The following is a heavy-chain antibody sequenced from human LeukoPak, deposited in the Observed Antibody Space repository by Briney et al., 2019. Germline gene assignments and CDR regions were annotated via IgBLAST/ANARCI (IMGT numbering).Heavy chain of an antibody. CDR1: GFTFSSYS. Sequence: GGSLRLSCAASGFTFSSYSMNWVRQAPGKGLEWVSSISSSSSYIYYADSVKGRFTISRDNAKNSLYLQMNSLRAEDTAVYYCARALPSPLYSGSYADAFDIWGQGTMVTASS. D-gene: IGHD1-26*01. V-gene: IGHV3-21*01. CDR3: ARALPSPLYSGSYADAFDI. J-gene: IGHJ3*02. CDR2: ISSSSSYI.